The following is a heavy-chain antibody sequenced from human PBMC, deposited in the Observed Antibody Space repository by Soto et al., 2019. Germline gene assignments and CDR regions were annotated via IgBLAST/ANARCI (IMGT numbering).Heavy chain of an antibody. CDR2: IYYSGST. CDR3: ARAWGGYDYLAVADYFDY. Sequence: SETLSLTCTVSGGSISSYYWSWIRQPPGKGLEWIGYIYYSGSTNYNPSLKSRVTISVDTSKNQFSLKLSSVTAADTAVYYCARAWGGYDYLAVADYFDYWGQGTLVTVSS. D-gene: IGHD5-12*01. J-gene: IGHJ4*02. V-gene: IGHV4-59*01. CDR1: GGSISSYY.